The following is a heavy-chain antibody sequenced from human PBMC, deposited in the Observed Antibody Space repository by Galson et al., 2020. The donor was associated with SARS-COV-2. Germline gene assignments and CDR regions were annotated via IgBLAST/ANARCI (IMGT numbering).Heavy chain of an antibody. J-gene: IGHJ3*02. CDR1: GFTSSSYA. D-gene: IGHD3-10*01. CDR2: ISYDGSNK. V-gene: IGHV3-30-3*01. Sequence: GGSLRLYCAASGFTSSSYAMHWARQAPGKGLEWVAVISYDGSNKYYADSVKGRFTISRDNSKNTLYLQMNSLRAEDTAVYYCATCLGYYGSGSYYNPAFDIWGQGTMVTVSS. CDR3: ATCLGYYGSGSYYNPAFDI.